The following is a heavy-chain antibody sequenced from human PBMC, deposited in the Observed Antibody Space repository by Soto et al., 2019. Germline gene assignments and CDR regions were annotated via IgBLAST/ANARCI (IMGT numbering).Heavy chain of an antibody. CDR2: INESGST. Sequence: SETLSLTCAVHGGSFSGYIWTWIRQPPGKGLQWIGQINESGSTYYNPSLKSRVIISVHTSNDQFSLELTSVTAADTAVYYCARRMDIALAGVSWLDSWGRGTLVTVSS. D-gene: IGHD6-19*01. V-gene: IGHV4-34*01. CDR3: ARRMDIALAGVSWLDS. CDR1: GGSFSGYI. J-gene: IGHJ5*01.